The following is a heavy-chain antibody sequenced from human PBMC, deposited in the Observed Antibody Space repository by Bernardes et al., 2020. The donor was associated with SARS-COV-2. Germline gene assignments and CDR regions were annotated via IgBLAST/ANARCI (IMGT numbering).Heavy chain of an antibody. CDR3: AREEGFSYAFDI. D-gene: IGHD3-3*01. V-gene: IGHV4-4*07. Sequence: SETLSLTCTVSGGSISSYYWSWIRQSAGEGLEWIGRIYSSGTTNYNPSLRSRVTLSVDTSKNHLSLNLSSVTAADTAMYFCAREEGFSYAFDIWGQGTMVTVSS. CDR1: GGSISSYY. J-gene: IGHJ3*02. CDR2: IYSSGTT.